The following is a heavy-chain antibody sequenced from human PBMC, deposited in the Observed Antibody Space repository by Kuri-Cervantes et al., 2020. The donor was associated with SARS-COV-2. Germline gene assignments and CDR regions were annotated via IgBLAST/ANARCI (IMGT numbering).Heavy chain of an antibody. CDR1: GFTVSTNY. CDR3: ARGGSYNSGTCFDY. Sequence: GGSLRLSCAASGFTVSTNYMSWVRQAPGKGLEWVSLIYSSGNTHYADSVKGRFTISRDNSKNTLYLQLNSLRVDDTAVYYCARGGSYNSGTCFDYWGQGTLVTVSS. D-gene: IGHD2-15*01. V-gene: IGHV3-53*01. CDR2: IYSSGNT. J-gene: IGHJ4*02.